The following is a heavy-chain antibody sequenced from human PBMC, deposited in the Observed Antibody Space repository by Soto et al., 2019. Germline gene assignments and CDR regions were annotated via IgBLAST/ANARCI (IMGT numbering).Heavy chain of an antibody. Sequence: QVQLQQWGAGLLKPSETLSLTCAVYGGSFSGYYWSWIRQPPGKGLEWIGEINHSGSTNYNPSLKSRVTISVDTSKNQFALNLSSVTAADTAVYYCARGPIGVWGQGTTGTVSS. CDR2: INHSGST. D-gene: IGHD3-16*02. CDR3: ARGPIGV. CDR1: GGSFSGYY. V-gene: IGHV4-34*01. J-gene: IGHJ6*02.